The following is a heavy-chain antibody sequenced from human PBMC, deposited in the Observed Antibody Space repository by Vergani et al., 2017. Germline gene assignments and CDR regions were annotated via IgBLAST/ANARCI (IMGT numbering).Heavy chain of an antibody. V-gene: IGHV3-30*18. D-gene: IGHD4-17*01. CDR2: ISYDGSIK. J-gene: IGHJ4*02. CDR1: GFTFSSYG. Sequence: QVQLVESGGGVVQPGRSLRLSCEASGFTFSSYGMHWVRQAPGKGLEWVAVISYDGSIKYYADSVKGRFTISRDNSKNTLYVQMNSLRAEDTAVYYCAKYGQTTVTYSDHWGQGTLVTVS. CDR3: AKYGQTTVTYSDH.